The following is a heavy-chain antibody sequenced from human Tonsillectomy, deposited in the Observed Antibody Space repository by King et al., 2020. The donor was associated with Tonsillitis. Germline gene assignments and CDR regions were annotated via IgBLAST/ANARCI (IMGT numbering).Heavy chain of an antibody. CDR2: IITDNGNT. CDR1: HYTFTNYG. CDR3: RLVLDGDVY. D-gene: IGHD2-21*01. V-gene: IGHV1-18*01. J-gene: IGHJ4*02. Sequence: QLVQSGAEVKKPGASVKVSCKASHYTFTNYGVSWVRQAPGQGLEWMGWIITDNGNTNYAQKFQGRVTMTTDTSSTTAYMELGSLRSDDTAVYYCRLVLDGDVYWGQGTLVTVSS.